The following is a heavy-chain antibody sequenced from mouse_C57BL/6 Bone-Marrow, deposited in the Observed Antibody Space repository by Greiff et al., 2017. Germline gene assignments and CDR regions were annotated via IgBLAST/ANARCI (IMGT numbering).Heavy chain of an antibody. J-gene: IGHJ4*01. V-gene: IGHV1-66*01. D-gene: IGHD2-10*02. CDR3: ARRGYGNYGLYAMDY. Sequence: QVQLQQSGPELVKPGASVKISCKASGYSFTSYYIHWVKQRPGQGLEWIGWIYPGSGNTKYNEKFKGKATLTADTSSSTAYMQRSSLTSEDSAVYYGARRGYGNYGLYAMDYWGQGTSVTVSS. CDR1: GYSFTSYY. CDR2: IYPGSGNT.